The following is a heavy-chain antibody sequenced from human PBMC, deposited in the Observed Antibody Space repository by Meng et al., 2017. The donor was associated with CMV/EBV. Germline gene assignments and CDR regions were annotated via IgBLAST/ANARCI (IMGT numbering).Heavy chain of an antibody. CDR2: ISSSSSTI. J-gene: IGHJ6*02. D-gene: IGHD2-2*01. Sequence: LSLTCTVSGGSISSYYWSWIRQPPGKGLEWVSYISSSSSTIYYADSVKGRFTISRDNAKNSLYLQMNSLRAEDTAVYYCARDLIVVVPAAEAWYYYGMDVWGQGTTVTVSS. CDR3: ARDLIVVVPAAEAWYYYGMDV. V-gene: IGHV3-11*04. CDR1: GGSISSYY.